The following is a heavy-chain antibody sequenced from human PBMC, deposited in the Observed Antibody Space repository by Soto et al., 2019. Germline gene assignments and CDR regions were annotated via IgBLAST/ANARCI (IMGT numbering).Heavy chain of an antibody. CDR3: ARAAPPFQDIVVVPAAYRRGLDAFDI. D-gene: IGHD2-2*01. CDR2: IYYSGST. Sequence: SETLSLTCTVSGGSISSYYWSWIRQPPGKGLEWIGYIYYSGSTNYNPSLKSRVTISVDTSKNQFSLKLSSVTAADTAVYYCARAAPPFQDIVVVPAAYRRGLDAFDIWGQGTMVTVSS. J-gene: IGHJ3*02. V-gene: IGHV4-59*01. CDR1: GGSISSYY.